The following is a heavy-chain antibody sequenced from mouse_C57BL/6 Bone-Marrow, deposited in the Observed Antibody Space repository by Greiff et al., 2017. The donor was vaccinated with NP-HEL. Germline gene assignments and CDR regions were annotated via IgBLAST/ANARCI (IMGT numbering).Heavy chain of an antibody. CDR2: IDPSDSYP. Sequence: QVQLQQPGAELVMPGASVKLSCKASGYTFTSYWMHWVKQRPGQGLEWIGEIDPSDSYPNYNQKFKGKSTLTVDKSSSTAYMQLSSLTSEDSAVYYCARGGYYGDYWGQGTTLTVSS. J-gene: IGHJ2*01. CDR1: GYTFTSYW. CDR3: ARGGYYGDY. V-gene: IGHV1-69*01.